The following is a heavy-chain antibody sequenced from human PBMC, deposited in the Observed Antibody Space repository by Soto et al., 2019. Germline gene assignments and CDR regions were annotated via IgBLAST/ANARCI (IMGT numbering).Heavy chain of an antibody. Sequence: SETLSLTCTVSGGSISSDYWSWIRQPPGKGLEWIGYIYYSGSTNYNPSLKSRVTISVDTSKNQFSLKLSSVTAADTAVYYCARNRSVDDFWTGGVFAPGGQEPLFPVP. V-gene: IGHV4-59*01. CDR2: IYYSGST. CDR1: GGSISSDY. D-gene: IGHD3-3*01. J-gene: IGHJ5*02. CDR3: ARNRSVDDFWTGGVFAP.